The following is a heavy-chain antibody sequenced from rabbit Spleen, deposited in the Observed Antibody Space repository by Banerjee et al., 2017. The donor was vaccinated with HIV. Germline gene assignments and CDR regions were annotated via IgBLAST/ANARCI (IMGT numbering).Heavy chain of an antibody. CDR3: ARDKYSTIGWGFDL. CDR2: IDGGGGVT. V-gene: IGHV1S45*01. Sequence: QEQLEESGGGLVKPGGTLTLTCKASGFDFSSNAMCWVRQAPGKGLEWIACIDGGGGVTYYASWAKGRFTISKTSSTTVTLQMTSLTVADTATYFCARDKYSTIGWGFDLWGPGTLVT. J-gene: IGHJ4*01. CDR1: GFDFSSNA. D-gene: IGHD4-1*01.